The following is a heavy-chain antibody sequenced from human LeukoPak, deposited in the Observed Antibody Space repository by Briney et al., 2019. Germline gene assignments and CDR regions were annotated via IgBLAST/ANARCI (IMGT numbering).Heavy chain of an antibody. CDR2: INTNTGNP. CDR3: ARVKRGVAGNEFWFDP. J-gene: IGHJ5*02. V-gene: IGHV7-4-1*02. D-gene: IGHD6-19*01. CDR1: GYTFTSYA. Sequence: ASVKVSCKASGYTFTSYAMNWVRQAPGQGLEWMGWINTNTGNPTYAQGFTGRFVFSLDTSVSTAYLQISSLKAEDTAVYYCARVKRGVAGNEFWFDPWGQGTLVTVSS.